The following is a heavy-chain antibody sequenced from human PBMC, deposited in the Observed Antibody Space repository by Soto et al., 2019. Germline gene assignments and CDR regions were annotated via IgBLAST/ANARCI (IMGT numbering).Heavy chain of an antibody. CDR2: ISYDGNNK. CDR1: GFSFSSYA. CDR3: ARAPPRGIAAPGTWGSGMDV. D-gene: IGHD6-13*01. V-gene: IGHV3-30-3*01. Sequence: QVQVVESGGGVVQPGRSLRLSCAASGFSFSSYAMHWVRQAPGKGLEWVAVISYDGNNKYYADSVKGRITISRDSSKNMVYLQMSSLRPEDTAVYYRARAPPRGIAAPGTWGSGMDVWGQGTTVTVSS. J-gene: IGHJ6*02.